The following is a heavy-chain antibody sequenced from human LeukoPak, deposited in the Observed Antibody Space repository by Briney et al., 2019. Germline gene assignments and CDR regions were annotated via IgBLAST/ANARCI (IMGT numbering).Heavy chain of an antibody. J-gene: IGHJ5*02. Sequence: PGGSLRLSCAASGFTSSSYGMHWVRQAPGKGLEWVAVISYDGSNKYYADSVKGRFTISRDNSKNTLYLQMNSLRAEDTAVYYCAKDRQTPLSGNWFDPWGQGTLVTVSS. D-gene: IGHD2-15*01. CDR1: GFTSSSYG. CDR3: AKDRQTPLSGNWFDP. V-gene: IGHV3-30*18. CDR2: ISYDGSNK.